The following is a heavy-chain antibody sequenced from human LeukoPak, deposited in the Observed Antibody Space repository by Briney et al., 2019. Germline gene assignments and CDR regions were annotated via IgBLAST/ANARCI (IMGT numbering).Heavy chain of an antibody. J-gene: IGHJ4*02. CDR2: ISGSGGST. Sequence: GGSLRLSCAASGFTFSSYGMSWVRQAPGKGLEWVSAISGSGGSTYYADSVKGRFTISRDNSKNTLYLQMNSLRAEDTAVYYCAKDYARARGGYWGQGTLVTVSS. D-gene: IGHD3-16*01. V-gene: IGHV3-23*01. CDR1: GFTFSSYG. CDR3: AKDYARARGGY.